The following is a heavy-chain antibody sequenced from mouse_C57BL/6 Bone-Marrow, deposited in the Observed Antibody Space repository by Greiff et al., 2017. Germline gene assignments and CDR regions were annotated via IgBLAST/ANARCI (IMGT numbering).Heavy chain of an antibody. J-gene: IGHJ4*01. CDR3: TQGAMYY. CDR1: GYTFTDYE. Sequence: QVQLHHSGAELVRPGASVTLSCKASGYTFTDYEMHWVKQTPVHGLEWIGAIDPETGGTAYNQKFKGKAILTADKASSTAYMDLRSLTSADAAVYYCTQGAMYYWGQETSVTVSS. V-gene: IGHV1-15*01. CDR2: IDPETGGT.